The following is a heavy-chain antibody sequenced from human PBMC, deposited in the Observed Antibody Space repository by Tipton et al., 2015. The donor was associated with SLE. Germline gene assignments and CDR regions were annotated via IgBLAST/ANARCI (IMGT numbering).Heavy chain of an antibody. D-gene: IGHD3-22*01. CDR2: INHSGST. V-gene: IGHV4-34*01. J-gene: IGHJ4*02. CDR3: ARVSPHYYDSSGYFDY. Sequence: TLSLTCAVYGGSFSGYYWSWIRQPPGKGLEWIGEINHSGSTNYNPSLKSRVTISVDTSKNQFSLKLSSVTAADTAVYYCARVSPHYYDSSGYFDYWGQGTLVTVSS. CDR1: GGSFSGYY.